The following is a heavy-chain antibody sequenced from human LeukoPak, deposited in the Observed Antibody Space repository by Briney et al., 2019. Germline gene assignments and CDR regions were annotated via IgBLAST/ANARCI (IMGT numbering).Heavy chain of an antibody. J-gene: IGHJ4*02. D-gene: IGHD2-2*01. V-gene: IGHV3-21*01. CDR2: ISSSSSSYI. CDR1: GFTFSSYS. CDR3: ARPRGCGSSRCNNFDY. Sequence: GGSLRLSCAASGFTFSSYSMNWGRQAPGKGLEWVSSISSSSSSYIYYADSVKGRFTISRDNAKNSLYLQMNSLRAEDTAVYYCARPRGCGSSRCNNFDYWGQGTLVTVSS.